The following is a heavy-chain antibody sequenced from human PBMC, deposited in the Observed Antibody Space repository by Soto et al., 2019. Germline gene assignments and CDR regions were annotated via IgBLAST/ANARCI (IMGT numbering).Heavy chain of an antibody. CDR1: GFTFSSYG. V-gene: IGHV3-30*18. J-gene: IGHJ6*02. CDR3: AKDPNYYDLGQGMDV. CDR2: ISYDGSNK. Sequence: GGSLRLSCAASGFTFSSYGMHWVRQAPGKGLEWVAVISYDGSNKYYADSVKGRFTISRDNSKNTLYLQMNSLRAEDTAVYYCAKDPNYYDLGQGMDVWGQGTTVTVYS. D-gene: IGHD3-10*01.